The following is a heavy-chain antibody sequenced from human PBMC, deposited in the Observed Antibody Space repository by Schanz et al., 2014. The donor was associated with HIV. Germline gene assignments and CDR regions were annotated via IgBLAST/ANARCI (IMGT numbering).Heavy chain of an antibody. D-gene: IGHD6-13*01. Sequence: QVQLVESGGGVVQPGRSLRLSCAASGFTFSTYGMHWVRQAPGKGLEWVAGISYDGTNKFYVDSVKGRFTISRDNSKNTLYLQMNSLRAEDTAVFYCAREWVYYYYYGMDVWGQGTTVTVSS. CDR3: AREWVYYYYYGMDV. J-gene: IGHJ6*02. CDR2: ISYDGTNK. CDR1: GFTFSTYG. V-gene: IGHV3-30*03.